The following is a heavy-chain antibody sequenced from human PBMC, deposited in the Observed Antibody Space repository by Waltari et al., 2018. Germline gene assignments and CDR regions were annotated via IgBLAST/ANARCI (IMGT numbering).Heavy chain of an antibody. CDR2: ISSSSSSI. CDR1: GFTFSSYS. J-gene: IGHJ4*02. CDR3: ARGRIYHDSSASGYYFDY. Sequence: EVQLVDSWGCLVKPGGSLRLSCAASGFTFSSYSFTWVRQVPGKGLEWVSSISSSSSSIYYADSVKGRFTISRDNAKNSLDLQMNSLRVEDTAVYYCARGRIYHDSSASGYYFDYWGQGTLVAVSS. D-gene: IGHD3-22*01. V-gene: IGHV3-21*01.